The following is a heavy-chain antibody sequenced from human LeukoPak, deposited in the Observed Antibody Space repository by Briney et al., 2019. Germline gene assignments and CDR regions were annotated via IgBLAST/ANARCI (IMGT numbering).Heavy chain of an antibody. J-gene: IGHJ6*03. V-gene: IGHV3-49*03. CDR1: GFTFGDYA. CDR2: IRSKAYGGTT. CDR3: TSPPYCSGGSCYSDYYYYMDV. D-gene: IGHD2-15*01. Sequence: PGRSLRLSCTASGFTFGDYAMSWFRQAPGKGLEWVGFIRSKAYGGTTEYAASVKGRFTISRDDSKSIAYLQMNSLKTEDTAVYYCTSPPYCSGGSCYSDYYYYMDVWGKGTTVTVSS.